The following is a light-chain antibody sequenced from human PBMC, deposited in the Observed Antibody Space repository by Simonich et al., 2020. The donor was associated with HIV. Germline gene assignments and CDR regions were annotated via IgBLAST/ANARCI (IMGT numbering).Light chain of an antibody. CDR3: QAWDSNNVV. V-gene: IGLV3-1*01. J-gene: IGLJ2*01. CDR2: QNN. CDR1: KLGYKY. Sequence: SYELTQSPSLSVSPGQTASITFSGDKLGYKYASWYQQKPGQSPVLVMYQNNKRPSGIPERFSGSNSGNTASLTISGTQAMDEADYYCQAWDSNNVVFGGGTKLTVL.